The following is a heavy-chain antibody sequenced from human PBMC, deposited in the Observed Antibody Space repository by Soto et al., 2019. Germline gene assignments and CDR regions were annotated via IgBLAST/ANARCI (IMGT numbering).Heavy chain of an antibody. V-gene: IGHV4-31*03. CDR3: ARDSSGWAYNWFDP. Sequence: QVQLQESGPGLVKPSQTLSLTCTVSGGSISSGGYYWSWIRQHPGKGLEWIGYIYYSGSTYYNPSLKSRVTISVDTSKNQSPLKLSSVTAADTAVYYCARDSSGWAYNWFDPWGQGTLVTVSS. D-gene: IGHD6-19*01. CDR1: GGSISSGGYY. CDR2: IYYSGST. J-gene: IGHJ5*02.